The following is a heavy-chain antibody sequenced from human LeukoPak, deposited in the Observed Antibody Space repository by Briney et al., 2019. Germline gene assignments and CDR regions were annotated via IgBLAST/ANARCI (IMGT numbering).Heavy chain of an antibody. D-gene: IGHD3-3*01. CDR2: ISDSGVST. CDR1: GFTFSNYA. CDR3: ARDHYDFWSGFSYYYYYGMDV. V-gene: IGHV3-23*01. Sequence: PGGSLRLSCAASGFTFSNYAMGWVRQAPGKGLEWVSGISDSGVSTVYADSVKGRFTISRDDSKNTLYVQMNSLRAEDTAVYYCARDHYDFWSGFSYYYYYGMDVWGQGTTVTVSS. J-gene: IGHJ6*02.